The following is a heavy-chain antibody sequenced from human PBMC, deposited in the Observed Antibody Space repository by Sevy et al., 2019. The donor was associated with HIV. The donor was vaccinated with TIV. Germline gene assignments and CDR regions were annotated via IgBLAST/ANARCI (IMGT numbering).Heavy chain of an antibody. V-gene: IGHV3-23*01. J-gene: IGHJ4*02. Sequence: GGCLRLSCAASGFTFSSYAMSWVRQAPGKGLEWVSAISGSGGSTYYADSVKGRFTISRDNSKNTLYLQMNSLRAEDTAVYYCAYVVLPAAAHPDYWGQGTLVTVSS. CDR3: AYVVLPAAAHPDY. CDR2: ISGSGGST. D-gene: IGHD2-2*01. CDR1: GFTFSSYA.